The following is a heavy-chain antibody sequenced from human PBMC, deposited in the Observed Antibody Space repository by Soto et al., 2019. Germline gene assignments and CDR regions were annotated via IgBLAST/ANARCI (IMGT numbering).Heavy chain of an antibody. CDR2: IYYSGST. CDR1: GGSISSGGYY. D-gene: IGHD5-12*01. J-gene: IGHJ6*04. V-gene: IGHV4-31*03. Sequence: PSETLSLTCTVPGGSISSGGYYWSWIRQHPGKGLEWIGYIYYSGSTYYNPSLKSRVTISVDTSKNQFSLKLSSVTAADTAVYYCGRDGSGYDGEYYYYGMDVWGKGTTVTVSS. CDR3: GRDGSGYDGEYYYYGMDV.